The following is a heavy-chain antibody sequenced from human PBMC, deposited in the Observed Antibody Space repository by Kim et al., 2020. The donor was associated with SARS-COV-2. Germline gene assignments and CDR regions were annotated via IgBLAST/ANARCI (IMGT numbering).Heavy chain of an antibody. CDR1: GFTFSSYA. CDR3: AKDLDIVVVVAAHY. Sequence: GGSLRLSCAASGFTFSSYAMSWVRQAPGKGLEWVSAISGSGGSTYYADSVKGRFTISRDNSKNTLYLQMNSLRAEDTAVYYCAKDLDIVVVVAAHYWGQGTLVTVSS. CDR2: ISGSGGST. J-gene: IGHJ4*02. V-gene: IGHV3-23*01. D-gene: IGHD2-15*01.